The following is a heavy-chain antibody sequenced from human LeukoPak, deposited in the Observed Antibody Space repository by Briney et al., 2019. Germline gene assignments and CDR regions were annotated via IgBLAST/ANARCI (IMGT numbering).Heavy chain of an antibody. Sequence: PGGSLRLSCSASGVTLGTHAMSWVRQAPGKGLEWVSAISFSGDVTFYADSVKGRFTISRDNSKNTLFLQMNSLRAEDTAPYYCAKSVAIYFYYGLDVWGQGTTVAVSS. CDR2: ISFSGDVT. V-gene: IGHV3-23*01. CDR3: AKSVAIYFYYGLDV. J-gene: IGHJ6*02. CDR1: GVTLGTHA. D-gene: IGHD3-3*01.